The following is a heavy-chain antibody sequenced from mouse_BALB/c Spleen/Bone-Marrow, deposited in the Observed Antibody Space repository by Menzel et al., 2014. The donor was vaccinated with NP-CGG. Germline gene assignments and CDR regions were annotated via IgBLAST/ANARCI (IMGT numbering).Heavy chain of an antibody. Sequence: EVQLQQSGGGLVQPGGSLKLSCAASGFDFSRYWMSWVRQAPGKGLEWIGEINPDSNTINYTPSLKDKFIISRDNAKNTLYLQMSKVRSEDTALYYCARLNYYGKLFVWGAGTTVTVSS. CDR3: ARLNYYGKLFV. CDR1: GFDFSRYW. V-gene: IGHV4-1*02. CDR2: INPDSNTI. J-gene: IGHJ1*01. D-gene: IGHD1-1*01.